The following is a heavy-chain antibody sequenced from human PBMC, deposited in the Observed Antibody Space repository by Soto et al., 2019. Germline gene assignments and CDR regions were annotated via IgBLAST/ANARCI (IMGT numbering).Heavy chain of an antibody. D-gene: IGHD2-21*02. V-gene: IGHV3-7*01. CDR3: ARADCLLDYWYFAL. Sequence: EVQLVESGGGLVQPGGSLRLSCAASGFTFSSYWMSWVRQAPGKGLEWVANIKQDGSQKYYVDSVKGRFTISRDNAKNSLYLQMNSLRAEDTAVYYCARADCLLDYWYFALWGRGTLVTVSS. CDR1: GFTFSSYW. CDR2: IKQDGSQK. J-gene: IGHJ2*01.